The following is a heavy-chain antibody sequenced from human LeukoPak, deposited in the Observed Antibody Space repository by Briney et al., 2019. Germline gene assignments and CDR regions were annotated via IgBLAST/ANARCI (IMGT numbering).Heavy chain of an antibody. J-gene: IGHJ2*01. V-gene: IGHV3-9*01. Sequence: PGRSLRLSCAASGFTFDDYAMHWVRQAPGKGLEWVSGISWNSGSIGYADSVKGRFTISRDNAKNSLYLQMNSLRAEDTALYYCAKDISDSSGYYHWYFDLWGRGTLVTVSS. D-gene: IGHD3-22*01. CDR1: GFTFDDYA. CDR3: AKDISDSSGYYHWYFDL. CDR2: ISWNSGSI.